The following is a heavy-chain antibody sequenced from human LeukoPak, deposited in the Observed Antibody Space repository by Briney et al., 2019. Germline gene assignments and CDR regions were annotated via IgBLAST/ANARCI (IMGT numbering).Heavy chain of an antibody. CDR2: IIPIFGIA. CDR3: ARGRTNPSDYYGMDV. J-gene: IGHJ6*02. V-gene: IGHV1-69*04. Sequence: SVKVSCKASGGTFSSYAISWVRQAPGQGLEWMGRIIPIFGIANYAQKCQGRVTITADKSTSTAYMELSSLRSEDTAVYYCARGRTNPSDYYGMDVWGQGTTVTVSS. CDR1: GGTFSSYA. D-gene: IGHD2-8*01.